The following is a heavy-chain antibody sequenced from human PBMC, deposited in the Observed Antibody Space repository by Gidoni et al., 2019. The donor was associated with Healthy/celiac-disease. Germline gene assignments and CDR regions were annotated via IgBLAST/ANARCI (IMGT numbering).Heavy chain of an antibody. D-gene: IGHD4-4*01. CDR2: IKSKTDGGTT. Sequence: EVQLVESGGGLVKPGGSLRLSCAASGFTSSNAWMSWVRQAPGKGLEWVGRIKSKTDGGTTDYAAPVKGRFTISRDDSKNTLYLQMNSLKTEDTAVYYCTTGGDYSNYHALRYYYYYMDVWGKGTTVTVSS. CDR3: TTGGDYSNYHALRYYYYYMDV. V-gene: IGHV3-15*01. J-gene: IGHJ6*03. CDR1: GFTSSNAW.